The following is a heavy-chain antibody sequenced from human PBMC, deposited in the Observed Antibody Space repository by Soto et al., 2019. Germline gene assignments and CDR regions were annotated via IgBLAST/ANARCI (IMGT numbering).Heavy chain of an antibody. J-gene: IGHJ6*02. Sequence: GASVKVSCKASGGTFSSYAISWVRQAPGQGLEWMGGIIPIFGTANYAQKFQGRVTITADESTSAAYMELSSLRSEDTAVYYCARENKAMVTWHYYGMDVWGQGTTVTVSS. V-gene: IGHV1-69*13. CDR2: IIPIFGTA. D-gene: IGHD5-18*01. CDR1: GGTFSSYA. CDR3: ARENKAMVTWHYYGMDV.